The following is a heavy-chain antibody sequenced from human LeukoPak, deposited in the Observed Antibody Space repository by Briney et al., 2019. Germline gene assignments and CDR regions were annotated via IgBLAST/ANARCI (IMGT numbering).Heavy chain of an antibody. CDR3: ARSPISAPPFVY. J-gene: IGHJ4*02. V-gene: IGHV4-39*01. Sequence: SETLSLTCTVSGGSISSSSYYWGWIRQPSGKGLEWIGSIYYSGSTYYNPSLESRVTISVDTSKNQFSLKLSSVTAADTAVYYCARSPISAPPFVYWGQGTLVTVSS. CDR2: IYYSGST. D-gene: IGHD1-14*01. CDR1: GGSISSSSYY.